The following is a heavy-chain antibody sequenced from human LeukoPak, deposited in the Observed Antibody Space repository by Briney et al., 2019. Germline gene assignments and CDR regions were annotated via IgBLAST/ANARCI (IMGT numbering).Heavy chain of an antibody. CDR3: ARVTMVRGYSLGY. D-gene: IGHD3-10*01. CDR2: MNPNSGNT. J-gene: IGHJ4*02. Sequence: ASVKVSCKASGYTFTSYDINWVRQATGQGLEWMGWMNPNSGNTGHAQKFQGRVTMTRNTSISTAYMELSSLRSEDTAVYYCARVTMVRGYSLGYWGQGTLVTVSS. CDR1: GYTFTSYD. V-gene: IGHV1-8*01.